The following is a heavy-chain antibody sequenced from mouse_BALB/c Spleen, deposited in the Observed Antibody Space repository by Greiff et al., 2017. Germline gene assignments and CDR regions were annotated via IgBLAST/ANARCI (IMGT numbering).Heavy chain of an antibody. CDR2: VNPYNGGT. J-gene: IGHJ3*01. Sequence: EVQLQQSGPELVKPGASVKMSCKASGYTFTDYYMDWVKQSHGESFEWIGRVNPYNGGTSYNQKFKGKATLTVDKSSSTAYMELNSLTSEDSAVYYCARLDGPWGQGTLVTVSA. D-gene: IGHD2-3*01. V-gene: IGHV1-19*01. CDR1: GYTFTDYY. CDR3: ARLDGP.